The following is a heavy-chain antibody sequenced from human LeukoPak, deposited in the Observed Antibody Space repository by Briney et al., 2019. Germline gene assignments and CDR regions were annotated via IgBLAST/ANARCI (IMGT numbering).Heavy chain of an antibody. CDR1: GFTFSSYG. J-gene: IGHJ1*01. Sequence: GGSLRLSCAASGFTFSSYGMHWVRQGPGKGLEWVGVISYDGSNKYYADSVKGRFTISRDNSKNTLYLQMNSLRAEDTAVYYCAKDFHYYDSSGYYHFQHWGQGTLVTVSS. CDR2: ISYDGSNK. CDR3: AKDFHYYDSSGYYHFQH. D-gene: IGHD3-22*01. V-gene: IGHV3-30*18.